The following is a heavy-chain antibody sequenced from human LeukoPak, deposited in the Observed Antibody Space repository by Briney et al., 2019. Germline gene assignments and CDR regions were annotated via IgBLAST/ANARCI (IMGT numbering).Heavy chain of an antibody. CDR2: ISYDGSNK. CDR1: GFTFSSYA. D-gene: IGHD4-17*01. Sequence: PGGSLRLSCAASGFTFSSYAMHWVRQAPGKGLEWVAVISYDGSNKYYADSVKGRFTISRDNSKNTLYLQMNSLRAEDTVVYYCARDRSKMTTVTWFDAFDIWGQGTMVTVSS. V-gene: IGHV3-30*04. J-gene: IGHJ3*02. CDR3: ARDRSKMTTVTWFDAFDI.